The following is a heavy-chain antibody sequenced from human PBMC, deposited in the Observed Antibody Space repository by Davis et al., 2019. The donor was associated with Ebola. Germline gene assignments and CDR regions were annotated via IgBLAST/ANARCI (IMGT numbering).Heavy chain of an antibody. CDR1: GGSISSSNW. Sequence: MPSETLSLTCTVSGGSISSSNWWSWVRQPPGKGLEWIGEIYHSGSTNYNPSLKSRVTISVDKSKNQFSLKLSSATAADTAVYYCARAGGYYYDSSGYSFYYYYGMDVWGKGTTVTVSS. CDR3: ARAGGYYYDSSGYSFYYYYGMDV. D-gene: IGHD3-22*01. V-gene: IGHV4-4*02. J-gene: IGHJ6*04. CDR2: IYHSGST.